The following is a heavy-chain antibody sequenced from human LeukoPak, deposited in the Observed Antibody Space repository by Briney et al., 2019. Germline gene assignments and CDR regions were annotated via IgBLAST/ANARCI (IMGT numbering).Heavy chain of an antibody. V-gene: IGHV4-59*01. Sequence: SETLSLTCTVSGGSISSYYWSWIRQPPGKGLDWIGNIYYSGSSNYNPSLKSRVTISVDRSKNQYSLKLSSVTAADTAVYYCARGVEDSSGYYSYSDCWGQGTLVTVSS. CDR2: IYYSGSS. D-gene: IGHD3-22*01. J-gene: IGHJ4*02. CDR1: GGSISSYY. CDR3: ARGVEDSSGYYSYSDC.